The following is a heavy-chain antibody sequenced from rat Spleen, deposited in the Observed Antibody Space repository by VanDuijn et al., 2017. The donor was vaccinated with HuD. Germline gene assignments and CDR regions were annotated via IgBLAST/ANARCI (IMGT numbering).Heavy chain of an antibody. V-gene: IGHV5-58*01. CDR3: ARSSYYYDGTYYYYFDY. D-gene: IGHD1-12*02. CDR1: GFTFSRYW. J-gene: IGHJ2*01. CDR2: ISTSVFNT. Sequence: EVQLVETGGGLVQPGRSLKLSCVASGFTFSRYWMYWIRPAPGKELEWVAYISTSVFNTYYRESVKGRFTLSRDNAKSTLYLQMDSLRSEDTATYYCARSSYYYDGTYYYYFDYWGQGVMVTVSS.